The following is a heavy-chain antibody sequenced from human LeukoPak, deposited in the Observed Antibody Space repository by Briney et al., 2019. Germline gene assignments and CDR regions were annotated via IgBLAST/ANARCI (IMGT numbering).Heavy chain of an antibody. Sequence: SVKVSCKASGGTFSSYAISWVRQAPGQGLEWMGGIIPIFGTANYAQKFQGRVTITADESTSTAYMELSSLRSEDTAVYYCARDCPDILTGYATYNWFDPWGQGTLVTVSS. CDR2: IIPIFGTA. J-gene: IGHJ5*02. V-gene: IGHV1-69*13. D-gene: IGHD3-9*01. CDR3: ARDCPDILTGYATYNWFDP. CDR1: GGTFSSYA.